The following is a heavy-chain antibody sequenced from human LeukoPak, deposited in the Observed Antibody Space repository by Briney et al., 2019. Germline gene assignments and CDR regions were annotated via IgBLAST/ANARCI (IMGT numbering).Heavy chain of an antibody. D-gene: IGHD6-19*01. CDR3: ARGQWLAYYFDY. CDR1: GGSFSGYY. J-gene: IGHJ4*02. V-gene: IGHV4-34*01. CDR2: INHSGST. Sequence: PSETLSLTCAVYGGSFSGYYWSWIRQPPGKGLEWIGEINHSGSTNYNPSLKSRVTISVDTSKNQFSLKLSSVTAADTAVYYCARGQWLAYYFDYWGQGTLVTVSS.